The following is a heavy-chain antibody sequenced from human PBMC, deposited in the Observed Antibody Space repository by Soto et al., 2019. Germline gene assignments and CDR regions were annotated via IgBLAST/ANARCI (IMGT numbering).Heavy chain of an antibody. V-gene: IGHV4-59*01. D-gene: IGHD3-10*01. CDR3: ARAILSGSGNYPIDY. CDR2: IYYRGTT. J-gene: IGHJ4*02. CDR1: SDSISSSY. Sequence: SETLSLTCAVPSDSISSSYWTWIRQPPGKGLEWIGYIYYRGTTNYNPSLKSRVTISVDTSKNHFSLNLRSVTAADTAVYYCARAILSGSGNYPIDYWGQGTLVTVSS.